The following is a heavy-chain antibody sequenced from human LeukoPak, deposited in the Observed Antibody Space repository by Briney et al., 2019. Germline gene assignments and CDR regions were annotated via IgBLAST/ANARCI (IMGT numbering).Heavy chain of an antibody. J-gene: IGHJ4*02. V-gene: IGHV4-30-4*01. CDR2: IYYSGST. CDR1: GGSISSGDYY. Sequence: SETLSLTCTVSGGSISSGDYYWSWIRQPPGKGLEWIGYIYYSGSTNYNPSLKSRITMSVDTSQNQFSLNLNSVIAADTAVYYCARGQGSRYFDYWGQGTLVTVSS. CDR3: ARGQGSRYFDY.